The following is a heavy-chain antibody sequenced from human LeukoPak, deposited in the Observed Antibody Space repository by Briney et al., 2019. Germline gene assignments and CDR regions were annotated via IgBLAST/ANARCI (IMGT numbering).Heavy chain of an antibody. D-gene: IGHD6-13*01. CDR1: GFTFSSYG. J-gene: IGHJ4*02. Sequence: PGGSLRLSCAASGFTFSSYGMHWVRQAPGKGLEWVAFIRHDGSNKYYVDSVKGQFTISRDNSKNTLYLQMNSLKTEDTAVYYCTTGWAYSSSWYAPLYFDYWGQGTLVTVSS. V-gene: IGHV3-30*02. CDR3: TTGWAYSSSWYAPLYFDY. CDR2: IRHDGSNK.